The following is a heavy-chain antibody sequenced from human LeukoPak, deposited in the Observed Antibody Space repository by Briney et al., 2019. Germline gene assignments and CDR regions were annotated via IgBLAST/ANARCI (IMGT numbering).Heavy chain of an antibody. V-gene: IGHV3-23*01. Sequence: GGSLRLSCEASGFTFSSFAMSWVRQAPGKGLEWVSAISGSGGSTYYADSVKGRFTISRDNSKNTLYLQMNSLRAEDTAVYYCAKTLGDYGDYWFDPWGQGTLVTVSS. CDR3: AKTLGDYGDYWFDP. CDR2: ISGSGGST. CDR1: GFTFSSFA. D-gene: IGHD4-17*01. J-gene: IGHJ5*02.